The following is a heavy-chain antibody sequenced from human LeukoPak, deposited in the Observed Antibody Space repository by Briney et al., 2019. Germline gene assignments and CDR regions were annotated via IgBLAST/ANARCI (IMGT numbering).Heavy chain of an antibody. D-gene: IGHD3-16*01. Sequence: GGSLRLSCAASGFTFSSYSMNWVRQAPGKGLEWVSVFYSGGSIYYADSVKGRFTISRHNFKNTLYLQMNSLSAEDTAVYYCARHLPPGEVKYYYGMDVWGQGTTVTVSS. CDR2: FYSGGSI. J-gene: IGHJ6*02. V-gene: IGHV3-53*04. CDR1: GFTFSSYS. CDR3: ARHLPPGEVKYYYGMDV.